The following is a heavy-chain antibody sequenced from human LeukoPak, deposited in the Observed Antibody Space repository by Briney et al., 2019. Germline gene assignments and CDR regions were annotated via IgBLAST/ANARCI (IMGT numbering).Heavy chain of an antibody. J-gene: IGHJ4*02. Sequence: GGSLRLSCSASGFTFSSYAMHWVRQAPGKGLEYVSAISSNGGSTYYGDSVKGRFTISRDNSKNTLYLQMSSLRAEDTAVYYCVKGYCSSISCYGDYWGQGTLVTSSS. CDR1: GFTFSSYA. CDR2: ISSNGGST. CDR3: VKGYCSSISCYGDY. D-gene: IGHD2-2*01. V-gene: IGHV3-64D*09.